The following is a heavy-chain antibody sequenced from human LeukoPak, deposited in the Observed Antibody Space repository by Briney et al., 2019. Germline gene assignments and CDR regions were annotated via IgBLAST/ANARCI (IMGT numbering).Heavy chain of an antibody. D-gene: IGHD3-10*01. CDR3: ARVVDSKTEFGEGTFDY. V-gene: IGHV3-7*01. Sequence: GGSLRLSCAASGFTFSSYWMSWVRQAPGKGLEWVANIKQDGSEKYYVDSVKGRFTISRDNAKNSLYLQMNSLRAEDTAVYYCARVVDSKTEFGEGTFDYWGQGTLVTVSS. J-gene: IGHJ4*02. CDR2: IKQDGSEK. CDR1: GFTFSSYW.